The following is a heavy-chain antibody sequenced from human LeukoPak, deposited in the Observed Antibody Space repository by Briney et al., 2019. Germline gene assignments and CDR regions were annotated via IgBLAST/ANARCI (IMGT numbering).Heavy chain of an antibody. CDR3: ASGAAGMRTFDY. V-gene: IGHV1-3*01. J-gene: IGHJ4*02. Sequence: ASVKVSCKASGYTYTSYAMHWVRQAPGQRLEWMGWINAGNGNTKYSQKFQGRVTITRDTSASTAYMELSSLRSEDTAVYYCASGAAGMRTFDYWGQGTLVTVSS. D-gene: IGHD6-13*01. CDR1: GYTYTSYA. CDR2: INAGNGNT.